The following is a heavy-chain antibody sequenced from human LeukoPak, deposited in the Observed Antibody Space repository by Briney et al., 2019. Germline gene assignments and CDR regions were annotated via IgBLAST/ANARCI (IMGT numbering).Heavy chain of an antibody. J-gene: IGHJ4*02. D-gene: IGHD2-2*01. CDR1: GGSISSYY. Sequence: PSETLSLTCTVSGGSISSYYWSWIRHPAGKGREYLGCIYTSVSTNYNPSLKSRVPMSVDTSTIQFSLKPSSVTAADTAVYYCAGETAQLGPRGGYYFDYWGQGALVTVSS. V-gene: IGHV4-4*07. CDR3: AGETAQLGPRGGYYFDY. CDR2: IYTSVST.